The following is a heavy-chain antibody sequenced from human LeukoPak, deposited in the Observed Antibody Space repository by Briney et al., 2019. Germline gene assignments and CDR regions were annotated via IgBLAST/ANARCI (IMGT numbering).Heavy chain of an antibody. CDR1: GYSFTCYW. CDR3: ATNTMFRGIHAFDI. D-gene: IGHD3-10*01. Sequence: PGESLKISCKGSGYSFTCYWIGWVRQMPGKGLEWMGIIYPGDSDTRYSPSFQGQVTISADKSISTAYLQWSSLKASDSAMYYCATNTMFRGIHAFDIWGQGTMVTVSS. CDR2: IYPGDSDT. J-gene: IGHJ3*02. V-gene: IGHV5-51*01.